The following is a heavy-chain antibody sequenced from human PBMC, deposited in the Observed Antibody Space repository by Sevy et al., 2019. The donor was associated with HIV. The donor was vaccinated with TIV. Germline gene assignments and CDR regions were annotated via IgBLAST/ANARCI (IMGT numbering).Heavy chain of an antibody. CDR1: GFTFSSYG. D-gene: IGHD2-2*01. Sequence: GGSLRLSCAASGFTFSSYGMHWVRQAPGKGLEWVAFIRYDGSNKYYEDSVKGRFTISRDNSKNTLYLQMNSLRAEDTAVYYCAKDLCSSTRCYVYYYYYGMDVWGQGTTVTVSS. CDR3: AKDLCSSTRCYVYYYYYGMDV. J-gene: IGHJ6*02. V-gene: IGHV3-30*02. CDR2: IRYDGSNK.